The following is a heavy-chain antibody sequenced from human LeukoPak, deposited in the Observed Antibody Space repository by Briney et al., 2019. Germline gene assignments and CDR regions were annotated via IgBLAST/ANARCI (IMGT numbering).Heavy chain of an antibody. D-gene: IGHD3-10*02. V-gene: IGHV3-74*01. CDR3: AELGITMIGGV. J-gene: IGHJ6*04. Sequence: PGGSLRLSCAASGFTFSTSWMHWVRQAPGKGLVWVSRINSDGSGTTYADSVKGRFIISRDNAKNSLYLQMNSLRAEDTAVYYCAELGITMIGGVWGKGTTVTISS. CDR1: GFTFSTSW. CDR2: INSDGSGT.